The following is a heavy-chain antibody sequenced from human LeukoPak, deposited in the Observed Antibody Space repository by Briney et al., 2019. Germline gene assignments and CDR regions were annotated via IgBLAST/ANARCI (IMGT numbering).Heavy chain of an antibody. V-gene: IGHV3-48*03. CDR3: AGDGSGSYYKGDWFDP. Sequence: GGSLRLSCAASGFTFSSYEMNWVRQAPGKGLEWVSYISSSGSTIYYADSVKGRFTISRDNAKNSLYLQMNSLRAEDTAVYYCAGDGSGSYYKGDWFDPWGQGTLVTVSS. D-gene: IGHD3-10*01. J-gene: IGHJ5*02. CDR2: ISSSGSTI. CDR1: GFTFSSYE.